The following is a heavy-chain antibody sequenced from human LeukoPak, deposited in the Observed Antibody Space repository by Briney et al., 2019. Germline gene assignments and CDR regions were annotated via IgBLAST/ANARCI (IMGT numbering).Heavy chain of an antibody. J-gene: IGHJ4*02. D-gene: IGHD2-2*01. V-gene: IGHV3-33*08. CDR3: ARDRKYCSSTSCFQPLYYFDY. CDR2: IWYDGSNK. CDR1: GFTFSSYA. Sequence: GGSLRLSCAASGFTFSSYAMSWVRQAPGKGLEWVAVIWYDGSNKYYADSVKGRFTISRDNSKNTLYLQMNSLRAEDTAVYYCARDRKYCSSTSCFQPLYYFDYWGQGTLVTVSS.